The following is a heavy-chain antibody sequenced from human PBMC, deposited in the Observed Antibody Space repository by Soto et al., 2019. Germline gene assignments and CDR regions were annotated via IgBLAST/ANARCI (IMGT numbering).Heavy chain of an antibody. J-gene: IGHJ5*02. CDR3: AKDPHRTYCRSTSCHHNWFDP. Sequence: GGSLRLSCAASGFTFSSYAMSWVRQAPGKGLEWVSAISGSGGSTYYADSVKGRFTISRDNSKNTLYLQMNSLRAEDTAVYYCAKDPHRTYCRSTSCHHNWFDPWGQGTLVTVSS. V-gene: IGHV3-23*01. CDR1: GFTFSSYA. CDR2: ISGSGGST. D-gene: IGHD2-2*01.